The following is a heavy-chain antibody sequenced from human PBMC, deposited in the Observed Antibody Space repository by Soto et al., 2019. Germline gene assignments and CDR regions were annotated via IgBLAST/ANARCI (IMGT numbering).Heavy chain of an antibody. D-gene: IGHD5-18*01. J-gene: IGHJ4*02. CDR3: ARAPVDAAMVAGNYFDY. V-gene: IGHV4-31*03. CDR2: INYSGST. Sequence: SETLSLTCTVSGCSISSGSYYWSWIRQHPGKGLEWIGYINYSGSTYYNPSLRSRITISIDTSKNQFSLNLSSVTAADTAIYYCARAPVDAAMVAGNYFDYWGQGTLVTVSS. CDR1: GCSISSGSYY.